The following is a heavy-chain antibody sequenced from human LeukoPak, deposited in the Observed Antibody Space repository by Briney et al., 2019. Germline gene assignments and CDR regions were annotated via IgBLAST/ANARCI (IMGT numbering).Heavy chain of an antibody. D-gene: IGHD3-10*01. CDR3: ARVQRERLWFGELFDGMDV. CDR1: GYTFTSYG. Sequence: GASVKVSCKASGYTFTSYGISWVRQAPGQGLEWMGWISAYNGNTNYAQKLQGRVTMTTDTSTSTAYMELRSLRSDDTAVYYCARVQRERLWFGELFDGMDVWGQGTTVTVSS. V-gene: IGHV1-18*01. J-gene: IGHJ6*02. CDR2: ISAYNGNT.